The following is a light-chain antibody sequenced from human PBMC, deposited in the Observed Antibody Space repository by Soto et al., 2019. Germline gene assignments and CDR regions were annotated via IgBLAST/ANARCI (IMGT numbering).Light chain of an antibody. CDR1: QSVSSYY. CDR3: QEYGSSRT. J-gene: IGKJ1*01. CDR2: ATS. V-gene: IGKV3-20*01. Sequence: EIVLTQSPVTLSLSPGERATLSCRASQSVSSYYLAWYQQKPGQAPRLLIYATSSRATGIPDRFSGSGSGTDFTLTISRLEPEDFAVYFCQEYGSSRTFAQGTKVDIK.